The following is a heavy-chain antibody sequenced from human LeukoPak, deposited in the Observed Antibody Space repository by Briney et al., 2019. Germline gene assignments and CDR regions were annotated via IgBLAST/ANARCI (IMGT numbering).Heavy chain of an antibody. J-gene: IGHJ3*01. V-gene: IGHV1-69*04. CDR3: ARDQGDNSYGYYAIWYAFDV. Sequence: SVKVSCKASGGTFNNYAISWVRQAPGQGLEWMGRIVPILGIANYAQEFQGRLIITADKATSSAYMELSSLRSEDTAVYYCARDQGDNSYGYYAIWYAFDVWGRGTMVTVSS. CDR1: GGTFNNYA. CDR2: IVPILGIA. D-gene: IGHD5-18*01.